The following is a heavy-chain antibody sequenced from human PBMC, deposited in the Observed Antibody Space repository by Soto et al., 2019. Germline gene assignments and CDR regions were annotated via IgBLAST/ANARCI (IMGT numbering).Heavy chain of an antibody. D-gene: IGHD1-1*01. Sequence: GGSLRLSCAAPGFTFSSYAMSWVRQAPGKGLEWVSSISGSGGGTYYADSVKGRFTFSRDNSKNTLYLQMNSLRAEDTAVYYCAKFGMATTKRSPPYYIDYWGQGALVTVSS. CDR2: ISGSGGGT. J-gene: IGHJ4*02. CDR1: GFTFSSYA. CDR3: AKFGMATTKRSPPYYIDY. V-gene: IGHV3-23*01.